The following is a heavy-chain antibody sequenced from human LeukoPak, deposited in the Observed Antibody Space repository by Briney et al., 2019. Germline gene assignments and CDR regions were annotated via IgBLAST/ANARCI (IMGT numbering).Heavy chain of an antibody. CDR3: TTEADIVVVPAAP. D-gene: IGHD2-2*01. Sequence: GGSLRLSCAASGFTFSNAWMSWVRQAPGKGLEWVGRIKSKTDGGTTDYAAPVEGRFTISRDDSKNTLYLQMNGLKTEDTAVYYCTTEADIVVVPAAPWGQGTLVTVSS. J-gene: IGHJ5*02. CDR2: IKSKTDGGTT. V-gene: IGHV3-15*01. CDR1: GFTFSNAW.